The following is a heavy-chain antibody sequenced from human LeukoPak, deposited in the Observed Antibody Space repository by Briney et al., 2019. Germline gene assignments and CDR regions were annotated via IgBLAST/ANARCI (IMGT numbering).Heavy chain of an antibody. CDR2: MNPNSGNT. CDR3: AQGGYDYGGYFDY. J-gene: IGHJ4*02. Sequence: ASVKVSCKASGHTFTSYDINWVRQATGQGLEWMGWMNPNSGNTGYVQKFQGRITMTRNTTISTVYMELSSLRSEDTAVYYCAQGGYDYGGYFDYWGQGTLVTVSS. D-gene: IGHD5-12*01. CDR1: GHTFTSYD. V-gene: IGHV1-8*01.